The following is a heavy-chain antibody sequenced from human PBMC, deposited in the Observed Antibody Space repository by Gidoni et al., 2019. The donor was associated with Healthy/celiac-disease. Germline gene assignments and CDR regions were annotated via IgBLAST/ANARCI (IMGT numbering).Heavy chain of an antibody. J-gene: IGHJ4*02. V-gene: IGHV4-61*02. CDR1: GGSITSGSYY. CDR2: IYTRGST. D-gene: IGHD3-10*01. Sequence: QVQLQESGPGLVKPSQTLSLTCTVSGGSITSGSYYWSWIRQPAGKGLEWIGRIYTRGSTNYNPSLKSRVTISVDTSKNQFSLKLSSVTAADTAVYYCARGRVVRGVTHFDYWGQGTLVTVSS. CDR3: ARGRVVRGVTHFDY.